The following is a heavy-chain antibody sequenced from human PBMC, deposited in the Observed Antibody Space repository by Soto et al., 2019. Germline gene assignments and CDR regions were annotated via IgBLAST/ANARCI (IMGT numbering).Heavy chain of an antibody. V-gene: IGHV1-8*01. Sequence: QVQLVQAGAEVKKPGASVKVSCKASGYTFTSYDINWVRQATGQGLEWMGWMNPNSGNTGYAQKFQGRVTMTRNTSSSTAYMELSSLRSEDAAVYYCASEITAYWYFDLWGRGTLVTVSS. CDR2: MNPNSGNT. CDR1: GYTFTSYD. D-gene: IGHD3-16*01. CDR3: ASEITAYWYFDL. J-gene: IGHJ2*01.